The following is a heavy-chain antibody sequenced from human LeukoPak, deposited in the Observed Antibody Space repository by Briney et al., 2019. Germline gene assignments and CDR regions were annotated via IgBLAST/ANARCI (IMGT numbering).Heavy chain of an antibody. Sequence: ASVKVSCKASGYTFTSYAMHWVRQAPGQGLEWMGWINPDSGGSNYAQKLQGRVTMTTDTSTSTAYMELRSLRSDDTAVYYCARGHSSGYDYWGQGTLVTVSS. D-gene: IGHD6-19*01. CDR2: INPDSGGS. CDR3: ARGHSSGYDY. V-gene: IGHV1-18*01. CDR1: GYTFTSYA. J-gene: IGHJ4*02.